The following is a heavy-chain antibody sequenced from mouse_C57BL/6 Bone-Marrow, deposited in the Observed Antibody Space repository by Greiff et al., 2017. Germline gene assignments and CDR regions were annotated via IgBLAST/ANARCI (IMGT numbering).Heavy chain of an antibody. CDR3: ARYDYDGGCPAY. J-gene: IGHJ3*01. CDR1: GYTFTSYG. CDR2: IYPRSGNT. V-gene: IGHV1-81*01. D-gene: IGHD2-4*01. Sequence: VQLQQSGAELARPGASVKLSCKASGYTFTSYGISWVKQSTGQGLEWIGEIYPRSGNTYYNEKFKGKATLTADKSSSTAYMELRSLTSEDSAVYFCARYDYDGGCPAYWGQGTLVTVSA.